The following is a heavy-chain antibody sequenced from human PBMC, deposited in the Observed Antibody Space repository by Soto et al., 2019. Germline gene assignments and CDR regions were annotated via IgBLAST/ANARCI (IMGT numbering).Heavy chain of an antibody. V-gene: IGHV2-5*02. CDR2: IYWDDDK. Sequence: QITLKESGPTLVKPTQTLTLTCTFSGFSLSTSGVGVGWIRQPPGKALEWLAFIYWDDDKRYRPSLKSRLTITKDTSKNQVVLTKTNMDPVDTATYYCARRAFGQGGNWFDPWGQGTLVTVPS. CDR3: ARRAFGQGGNWFDP. J-gene: IGHJ5*02. D-gene: IGHD3-3*01. CDR1: GFSLSTSGVG.